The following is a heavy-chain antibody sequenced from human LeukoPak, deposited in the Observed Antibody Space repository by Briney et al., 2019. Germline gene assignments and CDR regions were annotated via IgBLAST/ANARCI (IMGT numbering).Heavy chain of an antibody. J-gene: IGHJ4*02. Sequence: SETLSLTCTVSGGSISSYYWSWIRQPPGKGLEWIGYIYYSGSTNYNPSLKSRVTISVDTSKNQFSLKLSSVTAADTAVYYCARGGTVGNAWDNWGQGTLVTVSS. CDR1: GGSISSYY. CDR3: ARGGTVGNAWDN. D-gene: IGHD4-23*01. V-gene: IGHV4-59*01. CDR2: IYYSGST.